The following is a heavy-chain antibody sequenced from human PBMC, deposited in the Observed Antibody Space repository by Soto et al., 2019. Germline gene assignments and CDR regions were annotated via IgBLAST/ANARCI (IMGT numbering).Heavy chain of an antibody. CDR2: ISYDGSNK. V-gene: IGHV3-30-3*01. CDR3: AREGTIFGVVTIGGAFDI. J-gene: IGHJ3*02. CDR1: GFTFSSYA. Sequence: QVQLVESGGGVVQPGRSLRLSCAASGFTFSSYAIHWVRQAPGKGLEWVAVISYDGSNKYYADSVKGRFTISRDNSKNTLYLQMNSLRAEDTAVYYCAREGTIFGVVTIGGAFDIWGQGTMVTVSS. D-gene: IGHD3-3*01.